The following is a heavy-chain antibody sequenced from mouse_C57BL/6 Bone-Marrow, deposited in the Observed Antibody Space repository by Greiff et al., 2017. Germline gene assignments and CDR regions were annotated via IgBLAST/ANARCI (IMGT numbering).Heavy chain of an antibody. J-gene: IGHJ1*03. CDR1: GFTFSDAW. CDR3: TGLRSTWYFDV. D-gene: IGHD1-1*01. CDR2: IRNKANNHAT. Sequence: EVNVVESGGGLVQPGGSMKLSCAASGFTFSDAWMDWVRQSPEKGLEWVAEIRNKANNHATYYAESVKGRFTISRDDSKSSVYLQMNSLRAEDTGMYYCTGLRSTWYFDVWGTGTTVTVSS. V-gene: IGHV6-6*01.